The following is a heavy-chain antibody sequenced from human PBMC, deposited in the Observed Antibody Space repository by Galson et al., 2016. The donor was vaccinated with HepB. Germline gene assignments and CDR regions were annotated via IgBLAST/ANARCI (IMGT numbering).Heavy chain of an antibody. CDR1: GFTFNSFG. D-gene: IGHD6-13*01. Sequence: SLRLSCAASGFTFNSFGMHWVRQAPGKGLEWVAVIWYDGSNKYYGDSVKGRFTISRDNSKNTLYLQMNSLRAEDTAIYYCAREAPIAAPGANGCWGQGTQVTVSS. J-gene: IGHJ4*02. V-gene: IGHV3-33*01. CDR3: AREAPIAAPGANGC. CDR2: IWYDGSNK.